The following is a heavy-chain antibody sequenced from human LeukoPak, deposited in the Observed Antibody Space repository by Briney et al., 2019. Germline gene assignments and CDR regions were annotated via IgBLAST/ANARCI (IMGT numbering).Heavy chain of an antibody. CDR2: ISHDGSKK. Sequence: GGSLRLSCAASGFTFSSYGMHWVRQAPGKGLEWVAVISHDGSKKYYADSVKGRFTISRDNSKNTLYLRMNSLRDEDTAVYYCAKDPYSGSFEYFQHWGQAPWSPSPQ. V-gene: IGHV3-30*18. D-gene: IGHD1-26*01. J-gene: IGHJ1*01. CDR1: GFTFSSYG. CDR3: AKDPYSGSFEYFQH.